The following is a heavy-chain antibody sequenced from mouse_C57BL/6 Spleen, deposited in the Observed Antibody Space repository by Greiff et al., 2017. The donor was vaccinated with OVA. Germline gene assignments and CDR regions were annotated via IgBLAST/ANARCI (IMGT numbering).Heavy chain of an antibody. D-gene: IGHD4-1*01. CDR3: ARLSWDRWYFDV. J-gene: IGHJ1*03. CDR2: INYDGSST. CDR1: GFTFSDYY. Sequence: EVHLVESEGGLVQPGSSMKLSCTASGFTFSDYYMAWVRQVPEKGLEWVANINYDGSSTYYLDSLKSRFIISRDNAKNILYLQMSSLKSEDTATYYCARLSWDRWYFDVWGTGTTVTVSS. V-gene: IGHV5-16*01.